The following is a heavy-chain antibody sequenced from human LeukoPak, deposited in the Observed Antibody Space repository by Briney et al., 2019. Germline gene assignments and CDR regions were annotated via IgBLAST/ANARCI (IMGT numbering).Heavy chain of an antibody. J-gene: IGHJ4*02. D-gene: IGHD5-24*01. V-gene: IGHV4-34*01. Sequence: SETLSLTCAVYGGSFSGYYWSWIRQPPGKGLEWIGEINHSGSTNCNPSLKSRVTISVDTSKNQFSLKLSSVTAADTAVYYCARATYSGDGFLDYWGQGTLVTVSS. CDR3: ARATYSGDGFLDY. CDR2: INHSGST. CDR1: GGSFSGYY.